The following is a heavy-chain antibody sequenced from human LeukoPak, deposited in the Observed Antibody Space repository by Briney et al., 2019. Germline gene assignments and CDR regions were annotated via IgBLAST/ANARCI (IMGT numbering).Heavy chain of an antibody. J-gene: IGHJ4*02. Sequence: GGSLRLSCAASGFTFSSYAMSWVRQAPGKGLEWVSAISGSGGSTYYAYSVKGRFTISRDNSKNTLYLQMNSLRAEDTAVYYCAKDTLRRPGVYFDYWGQGTLVTVSS. CDR3: AKDTLRRPGVYFDY. D-gene: IGHD4-17*01. V-gene: IGHV3-23*01. CDR1: GFTFSSYA. CDR2: ISGSGGST.